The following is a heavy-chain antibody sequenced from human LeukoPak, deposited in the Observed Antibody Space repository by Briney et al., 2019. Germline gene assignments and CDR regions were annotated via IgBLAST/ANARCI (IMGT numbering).Heavy chain of an antibody. CDR1: CGSISSFY. V-gene: IGHV4-59*13. Sequence: PSETLSLTCTVSCGSISSFYWSWIRQPPGKGLEWIGYMYYGGSPNYNPSLKSRVITSLDTSKNQFSLKLNSVTTADTAVYYCVTGRYSYGWYDHWGQGILVTVSS. CDR2: MYYGGSP. D-gene: IGHD1-26*01. J-gene: IGHJ5*02. CDR3: VTGRYSYGWYDH.